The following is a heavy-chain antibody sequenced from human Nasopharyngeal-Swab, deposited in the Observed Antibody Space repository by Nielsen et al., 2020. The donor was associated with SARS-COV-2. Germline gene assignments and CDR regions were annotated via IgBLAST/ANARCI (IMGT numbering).Heavy chain of an antibody. J-gene: IGHJ6*02. Sequence: SVKVSCKASGGTFSSHATSWVRQAPGQGLEWMGGIIPILGIANYAQNFQGRVTITADKSTITAYMELSSLRSEDTDVYYCASRSIAVAGSFSVSQPRLYYYYYYGMDVWGQGTTVTVSS. CDR3: ASRSIAVAGSFSVSQPRLYYYYYYGMDV. CDR2: IIPILGIA. D-gene: IGHD6-19*01. V-gene: IGHV1-69*10. CDR1: GGTFSSHA.